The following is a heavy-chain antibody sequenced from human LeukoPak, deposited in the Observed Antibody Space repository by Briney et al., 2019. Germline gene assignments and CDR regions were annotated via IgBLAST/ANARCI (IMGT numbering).Heavy chain of an antibody. Sequence: GGSLRLSCAASRFTFSSYAMHWVRQAPGKGLEWVAVISYDGSNKYYADSVKGRFTISRDNSKNTLYLQMNSLRAEDTAVYYCARDLDLGYCSITSCYIRGYYYYGMDVWGQGTTVTVSS. V-gene: IGHV3-30-3*01. CDR1: RFTFSSYA. CDR2: ISYDGSNK. D-gene: IGHD2-2*02. CDR3: ARDLDLGYCSITSCYIRGYYYYGMDV. J-gene: IGHJ6*02.